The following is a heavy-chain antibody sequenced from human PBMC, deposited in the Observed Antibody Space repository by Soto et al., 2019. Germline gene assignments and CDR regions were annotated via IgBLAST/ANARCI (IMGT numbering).Heavy chain of an antibody. Sequence: QVQLQESGPGLVKPSQTLSLTCTVSGGSVTSVGYYWNWIRQHPGKGLECLGYISYSGSTSYNPSLKSRVTISLATSVNQFSLKLTSVIAADTAVYYCAQALGGHNYGMWYDSWGQGSLVTVSS. D-gene: IGHD5-18*01. J-gene: IGHJ4*02. CDR3: AQALGGHNYGMWYDS. V-gene: IGHV4-31*03. CDR1: GGSVTSVGYY. CDR2: ISYSGST.